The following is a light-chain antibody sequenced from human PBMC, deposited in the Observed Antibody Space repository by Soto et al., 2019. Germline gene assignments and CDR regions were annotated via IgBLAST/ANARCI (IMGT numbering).Light chain of an antibody. J-gene: IGKJ1*01. Sequence: EIMMTQSPSTLSVSPGDRAALSCRASQSIQSYLAWYQQKPGHGPRLLIYGASTRATGIPVRFSGSGSGTEFTLTISRLQSEDFALYYCQQYNNSPWTFGQGTKVEIK. CDR2: GAS. CDR1: QSIQSY. CDR3: QQYNNSPWT. V-gene: IGKV3-15*01.